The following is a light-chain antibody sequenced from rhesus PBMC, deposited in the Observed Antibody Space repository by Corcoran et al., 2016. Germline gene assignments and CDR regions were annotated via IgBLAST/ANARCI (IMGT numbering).Light chain of an antibody. CDR2: GAS. Sequence: DIVMTQSPATLSLSPGERATLSCMASQSVTYNLAWYHQTTGQAPNLLTYGASTRATGIPARFRGSGYGTDFTLTIRSLEPEDFAVYYCQQFTNWPLTFGGGTKVEVK. CDR3: QQFTNWPLT. V-gene: IGKV3-42*02. J-gene: IGKJ4*01. CDR1: QSVTYN.